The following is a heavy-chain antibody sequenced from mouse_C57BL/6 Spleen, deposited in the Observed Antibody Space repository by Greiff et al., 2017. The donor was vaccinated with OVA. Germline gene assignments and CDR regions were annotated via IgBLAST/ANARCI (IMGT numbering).Heavy chain of an antibody. CDR3: TVNYVADV. V-gene: IGHV6-3*01. CDR2: IRLKSDNYAT. CDR1: GFTFSNYW. Sequence: EVKVEESGGGLVQPGGSMKLSCVASGFTFSNYWMNWVRQSPEKGLEWVAQIRLKSDNYATHYAESVKGRFTISRDDSKSSVYLQMNNLRAEDTGIYYCTVNYVADVWGTGTTVTVSS. J-gene: IGHJ1*03. D-gene: IGHD2-4*01.